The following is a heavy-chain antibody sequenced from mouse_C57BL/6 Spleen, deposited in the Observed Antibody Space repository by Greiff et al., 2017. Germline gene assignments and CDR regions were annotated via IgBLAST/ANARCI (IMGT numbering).Heavy chain of an antibody. J-gene: IGHJ3*01. CDR2: ISNLAYSI. CDR3: ARHQNRRGFAY. CDR1: GFTFSDYG. V-gene: IGHV5-15*01. Sequence: EVQGVESGGGLVQPGGSLKLSCAASGFTFSDYGMAWVRQAPRKGPEWVAFISNLAYSIYYAGTVTGRFTISRENAKNTLYLEMSRLRSEDTAIYYCARHQNRRGFAYWGQGTLVTVSA.